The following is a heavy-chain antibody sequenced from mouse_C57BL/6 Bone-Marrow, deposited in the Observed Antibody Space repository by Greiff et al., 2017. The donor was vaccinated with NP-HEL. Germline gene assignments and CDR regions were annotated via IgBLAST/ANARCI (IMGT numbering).Heavy chain of an antibody. J-gene: IGHJ3*01. CDR1: GYTFTSYW. Sequence: QVQLQQPGAELVKPGASVKMSCKASGYTFTSYWITWVKQRPGQGLEWIGDIYPGSGSTNYNEKFKSKATLTVDTSSSTAYMQLSSLTSEDSAVYYGARWDYGNYWFAYWGQGTLVTVSA. V-gene: IGHV1-55*01. CDR2: IYPGSGST. D-gene: IGHD2-1*01. CDR3: ARWDYGNYWFAY.